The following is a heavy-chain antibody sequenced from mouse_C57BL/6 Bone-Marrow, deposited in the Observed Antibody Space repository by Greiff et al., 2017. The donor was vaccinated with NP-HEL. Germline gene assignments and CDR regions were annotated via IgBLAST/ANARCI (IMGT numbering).Heavy chain of an antibody. CDR3: ERRDTVVESWFGD. D-gene: IGHD1-1*01. Sequence: QVQLQQSGAELVKPGASVKMSCKASGYTFTTYPIDWVKQNPGKSLEWIGNFHPYNDDTNYNQKFKGKATLTVEKSSSTAYLELSRLTSDDSAVYDCERRDTVVESWFGDWGQGTLVTVSA. CDR1: GYTFTTYP. J-gene: IGHJ3*01. V-gene: IGHV1-47*01. CDR2: FHPYNDDT.